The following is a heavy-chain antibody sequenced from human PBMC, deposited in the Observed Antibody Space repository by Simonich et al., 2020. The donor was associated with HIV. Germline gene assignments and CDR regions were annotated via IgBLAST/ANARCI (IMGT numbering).Heavy chain of an antibody. D-gene: IGHD1-26*01. CDR2: GNPNSGGT. CDR3: ATHGPGSYSSALDI. CDR1: GYTFTDYN. V-gene: IGHV1-2*06. Sequence: QVQLVQSGAEVKKLGDSVKVSCKASGYTFTDYNRNWMRQAPGQGLELMGRGNPNSGGTDYPQKFQGRVTMTRDKSITTAYREPSRLRSDDTAFYYCATHGPGSYSSALDIWGQGTMVTVSS. J-gene: IGHJ3*02.